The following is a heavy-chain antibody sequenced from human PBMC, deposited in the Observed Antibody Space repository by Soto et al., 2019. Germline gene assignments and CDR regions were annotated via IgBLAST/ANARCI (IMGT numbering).Heavy chain of an antibody. Sequence: QVQLVQSGAEVKKPGASVKVSWKASGYTFTSYGISWVRQAPGQGREWMGWISAYNGNSNYAQKLQGRGTMPTDTTTRTAYMELRSLRSDDTAVYYCALWGTGTTGAFAIWGQGTMVTVSS. D-gene: IGHD1-1*01. J-gene: IGHJ3*02. V-gene: IGHV1-18*01. CDR1: GYTFTSYG. CDR2: ISAYNGNS. CDR3: ALWGTGTTGAFAI.